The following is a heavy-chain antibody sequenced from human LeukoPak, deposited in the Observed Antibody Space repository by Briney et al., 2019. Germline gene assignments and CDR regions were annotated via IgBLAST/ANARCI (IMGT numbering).Heavy chain of an antibody. D-gene: IGHD6-13*01. Sequence: PGGSLRLSCAASGFTFSSYDMHWVRQATGKGLEWVSAIGVAANTFYSGSVKGRFTISRENAKNSLYLLMSSLRSEDTAVYYCVREGYNRHDFDYWGQGTLVTVSS. J-gene: IGHJ4*02. CDR2: IGVAANT. CDR1: GFTFSSYD. V-gene: IGHV3-13*01. CDR3: VREGYNRHDFDY.